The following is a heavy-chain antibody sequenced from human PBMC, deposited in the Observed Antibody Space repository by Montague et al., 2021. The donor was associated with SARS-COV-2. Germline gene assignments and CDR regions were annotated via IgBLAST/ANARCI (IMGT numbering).Heavy chain of an antibody. Sequence: SETLSLTCAVHGGSFSTYSWNWIRQPPGKGLEWIGEIHHGGSTNYNPSLKSRVTISADTSKNQFSLKLTSVAAADTAVYYCAKMGDGVVPSPILGVRPDYSYYYIDVWGKGTTVTVSS. J-gene: IGHJ6*03. CDR3: AKMGDGVVPSPILGVRPDYSYYYIDV. V-gene: IGHV4-34*01. D-gene: IGHD2-2*02. CDR1: GGSFSTYS. CDR2: IHHGGST.